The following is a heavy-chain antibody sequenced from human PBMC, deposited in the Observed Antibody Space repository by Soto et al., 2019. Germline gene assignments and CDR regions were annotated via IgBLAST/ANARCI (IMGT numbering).Heavy chain of an antibody. Sequence: GGSLRLSCAASGFTFSSYAMSWVRQAPGKGLEWVSAISGSGGSTYYADSVKGRFTISRDNSKNTLYLQRNSLRAEDTAVYYCAKDLRYSSGWYEGAFDIWGQGTMVTVSS. CDR3: AKDLRYSSGWYEGAFDI. CDR2: ISGSGGST. V-gene: IGHV3-23*01. D-gene: IGHD6-19*01. J-gene: IGHJ3*02. CDR1: GFTFSSYA.